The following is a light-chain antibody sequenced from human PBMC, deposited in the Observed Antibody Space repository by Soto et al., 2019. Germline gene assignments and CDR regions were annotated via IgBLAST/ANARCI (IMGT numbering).Light chain of an antibody. V-gene: IGKV3D-20*01. CDR1: QSTSSSY. CDR2: DAS. J-gene: IGKJ3*01. Sequence: EILLTQSPATLSLSPRERATLSCVASQSTSSSYLAWYQQKPGLAARLSIYDASSKATGIPARFRGSGSGTDFTLAFSRLEPEDFAVYYCQQYGSSPFSPGTKVDIK. CDR3: QQYGSSP.